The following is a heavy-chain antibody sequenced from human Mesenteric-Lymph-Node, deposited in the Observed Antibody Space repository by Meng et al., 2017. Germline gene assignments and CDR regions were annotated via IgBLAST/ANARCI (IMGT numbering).Heavy chain of an antibody. J-gene: IGHJ4*02. CDR2: INAGNGNT. Sequence: QVLCVQSGSVVKKPGVSVKVSCKASGYIFTSYAMHWGRQAPGQRLEWMGWINAGNGNTKYSQKFQGRVTITRDTSASTAYMELSSLRSEDTAVYYCARDRGAARLFDYWGQGTLVTVSS. V-gene: IGHV1-3*01. CDR1: GYIFTSYA. CDR3: ARDRGAARLFDY. D-gene: IGHD6-6*01.